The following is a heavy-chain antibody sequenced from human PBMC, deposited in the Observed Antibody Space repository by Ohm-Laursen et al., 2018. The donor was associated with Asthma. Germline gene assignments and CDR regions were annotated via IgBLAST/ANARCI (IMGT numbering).Heavy chain of an antibody. CDR3: AREGDASGYMDH. V-gene: IGHV3-33*01. CDR2: IWYDGSNK. Sequence: SLRLSCAASGFTFSSYGMHWVRQAPGKGLEWVAVIWYDGSNKYYADSVKGRFTISRDNSKSTVYLQMNRVRVEDTGVYHCAREGDASGYMDHWGQGTPVTVSS. CDR1: GFTFSSYG. J-gene: IGHJ4*02. D-gene: IGHD3-3*01.